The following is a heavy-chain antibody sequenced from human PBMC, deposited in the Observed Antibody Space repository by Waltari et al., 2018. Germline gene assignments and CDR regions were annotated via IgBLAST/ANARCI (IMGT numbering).Heavy chain of an antibody. CDR2: ISSSSSYI. CDR1: GFTFSSYS. CDR3: AGIVGATAGKEDY. D-gene: IGHD1-26*01. J-gene: IGHJ4*02. V-gene: IGHV3-21*04. Sequence: EVQLVESGGGLVKPGGSLRLSCAASGFTFSSYSMNWVRQAPGKGLEWVSSISSSSSYIYYADSVKGRFTISRDNAKNSLYLQMNSLRAEDTAVYYCAGIVGATAGKEDYWGQGTLVTVSS.